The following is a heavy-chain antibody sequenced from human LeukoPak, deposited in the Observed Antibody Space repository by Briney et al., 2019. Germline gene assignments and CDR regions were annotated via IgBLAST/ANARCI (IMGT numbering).Heavy chain of an antibody. D-gene: IGHD6-13*01. CDR3: ARVGGIAAHYYFDY. V-gene: IGHV4-34*01. CDR1: GGSFSGYY. CDR2: INHSGST. J-gene: IGHJ4*02. Sequence: SETLSLTCAVYGGSFSGYYWSWIRQPPGKGLEWIGEINHSGSTNYNPSLKSRITISVDTSKNQFSLKLSSVTAADTAVYYCARVGGIAAHYYFDYWGQGTLVTVSS.